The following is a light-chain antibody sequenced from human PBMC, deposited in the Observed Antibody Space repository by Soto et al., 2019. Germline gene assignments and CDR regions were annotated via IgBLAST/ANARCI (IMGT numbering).Light chain of an antibody. J-gene: IGKJ2*01. CDR3: QQSSSTPHP. CDR2: SAS. V-gene: IGKV1-39*01. Sequence: DIQMTQSPPSLSASVGDRVTIICRASQSISSYLNWYQQKPGEAPNLLIYSASTLQGGVPSRFSGSGSGTHFTLTISSLQPEDFATYYCQQSSSTPHPFGQGTKLELK. CDR1: QSISSY.